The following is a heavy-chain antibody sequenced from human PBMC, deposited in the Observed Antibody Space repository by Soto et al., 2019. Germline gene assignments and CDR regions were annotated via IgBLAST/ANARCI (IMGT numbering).Heavy chain of an antibody. V-gene: IGHV3-30*18. Sequence: QVQLVESGGGVVQPGRSLRVSCAASGFTFSIYAMHWVRQAPGTGLEWVAVISYDGTKKYYADSVKGRFTISRDNSKNPVYLQINSLRDEDTAVYYCAKERGPRRQWFIDPFDYWGQGTLVTVSP. CDR3: AKERGPRRQWFIDPFDY. D-gene: IGHD3-22*01. CDR1: GFTFSIYA. CDR2: ISYDGTKK. J-gene: IGHJ4*02.